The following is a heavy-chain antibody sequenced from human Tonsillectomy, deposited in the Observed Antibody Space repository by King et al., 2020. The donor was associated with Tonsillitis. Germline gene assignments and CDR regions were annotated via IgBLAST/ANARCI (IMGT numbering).Heavy chain of an antibody. D-gene: IGHD7-27*01. Sequence: HVQLQESGPGLVKPSETLSLTCTVSGGSISSYYWSWIRQPPGKGLEWIGYMYYSGRTNDNPSLKSLVTISVDTSKNPFPLRLSSVAAADTAVYYCARRRDQGGDFDIWGQGTMVTVSS. V-gene: IGHV4-59*01. CDR2: MYYSGRT. CDR3: ARRRDQGGDFDI. CDR1: GGSISSYY. J-gene: IGHJ3*02.